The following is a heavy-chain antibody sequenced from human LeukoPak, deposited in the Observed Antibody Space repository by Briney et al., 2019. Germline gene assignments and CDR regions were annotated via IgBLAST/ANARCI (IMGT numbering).Heavy chain of an antibody. CDR1: GGSISSGSYY. CDR2: IDTSGST. J-gene: IGHJ4*02. Sequence: SETLSLTCTVSGGSISSGSYYWSWIRQPAGKGLEWIGRIDTSGSTNYNPSLKSRVTISVDTSKNQFSLKLTSVTAADTAVFYCAREGGYSYGDAPLHFDYWGQGTLVNVPS. D-gene: IGHD5-18*01. CDR3: AREGGYSYGDAPLHFDY. V-gene: IGHV4-61*02.